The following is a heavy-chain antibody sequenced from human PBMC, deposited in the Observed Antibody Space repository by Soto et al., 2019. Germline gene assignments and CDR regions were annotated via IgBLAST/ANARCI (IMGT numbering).Heavy chain of an antibody. CDR1: GYTFTRYG. J-gene: IGHJ4*02. V-gene: IGHV1-18*01. Sequence: ASVKVSCEASGYTFTRYGISWVRQAPGQGLEWVGWISAHNGDTRYGQNLQGRITRTTDTFTNTAYRELTSLTSDDTAVYYCARDWSRYYDSSGLMWFYWGQGTLVTVSS. CDR2: ISAHNGDT. D-gene: IGHD3-22*01. CDR3: ARDWSRYYDSSGLMWFY.